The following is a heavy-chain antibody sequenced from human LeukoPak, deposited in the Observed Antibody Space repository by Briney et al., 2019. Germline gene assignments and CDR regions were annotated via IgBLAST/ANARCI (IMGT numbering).Heavy chain of an antibody. J-gene: IGHJ3*02. D-gene: IGHD1-7*01. V-gene: IGHV1-18*01. CDR2: ITAYDGNT. CDR1: GYTFSRYG. CDR3: ARQSFIAGDNWNYVLNGDDALDI. Sequence: ASVTVSFKASGYTFSRYGITWVRQAPGQGLEWMGWITAYDGNTNFARNFQARVTMTTDTSTNTAYMELRSLRSDDTAVYYCARQSFIAGDNWNYVLNGDDALDIWGQGTMVTVSS.